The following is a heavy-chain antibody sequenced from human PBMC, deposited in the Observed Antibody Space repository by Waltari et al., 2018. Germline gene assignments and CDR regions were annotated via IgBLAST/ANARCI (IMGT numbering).Heavy chain of an antibody. CDR3: ARGYGDYGGWFDP. V-gene: IGHV4-59*01. J-gene: IGHJ5*02. CDR2: IYYSGST. CDR1: GGSISSYY. Sequence: QVQLQELGPGLVKPSETLSLTCTVSGGSISSYYWSWTRQPPGKGLEWIGYIYYSGSTNYNPSLKSRVTISVDTSKNQFSLKLSSVTAADTAVYYCARGYGDYGGWFDPWGQGTLVTVSS. D-gene: IGHD4-17*01.